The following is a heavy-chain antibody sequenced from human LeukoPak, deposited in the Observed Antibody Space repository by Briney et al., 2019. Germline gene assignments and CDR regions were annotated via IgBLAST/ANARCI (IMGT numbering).Heavy chain of an antibody. CDR2: IRSKANSYAT. D-gene: IGHD1-26*01. Sequence: PGGSLRLSCAASGFTFSGSAMHWVRQASGKGLEWVGRIRSKANSYATAYAASVKGRFTISRDDSKNTAYLQMNSLKTEDTAVYYGTPPGGSYYPWFDPWGQGTLVTVSS. J-gene: IGHJ5*02. V-gene: IGHV3-73*01. CDR1: GFTFSGSA. CDR3: TPPGGSYYPWFDP.